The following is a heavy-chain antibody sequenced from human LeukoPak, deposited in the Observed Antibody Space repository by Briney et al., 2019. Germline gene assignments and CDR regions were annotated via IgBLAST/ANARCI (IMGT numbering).Heavy chain of an antibody. CDR2: ISYDGSNK. D-gene: IGHD6-19*01. CDR3: ARTYSSGWLNYYYYYGMDV. V-gene: IGHV3-30*03. Sequence: GSLRLSCVASGFDFNYYDMNWVRQAPGKGLEWVTVISYDGSNKYYADSVKGRFTISRDNSKNTLYLQMNSLRAEDTAVYYCARTYSSGWLNYYYYYGMDVWGQGTTVTVSS. CDR1: GFDFNYYD. J-gene: IGHJ6*02.